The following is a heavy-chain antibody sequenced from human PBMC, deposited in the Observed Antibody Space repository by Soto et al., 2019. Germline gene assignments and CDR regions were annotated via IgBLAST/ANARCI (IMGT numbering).Heavy chain of an antibody. J-gene: IGHJ4*02. CDR1: GGSISSYY. V-gene: IGHV4-4*07. CDR2: IYTSGST. D-gene: IGHD3-22*01. Sequence: QVQLQESGPGLVKPSETLSLTCTVSGGSISSYYWSWIRQPAGKGLEGIGRIYTSGSTNYNPSLKSRVTMPVATSKNQFSLKLSSVTAADTAVYYCARGPDDSSGYYFPFDYWGQGTVVTVSS. CDR3: ARGPDDSSGYYFPFDY.